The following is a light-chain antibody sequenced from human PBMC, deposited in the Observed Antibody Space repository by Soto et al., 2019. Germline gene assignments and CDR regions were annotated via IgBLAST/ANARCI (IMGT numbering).Light chain of an antibody. Sequence: QSVLTQPPSASGSPGQSVTISCTGTSSDVGGYNYVSWYQQHPGKAPKLMIYEVSKRPSGVPDRFSGSKSGNTASLTVSGLQAEDYADYSCSSYADSISLYVFRTGTNVNVL. J-gene: IGLJ1*01. CDR2: EVS. V-gene: IGLV2-8*01. CDR3: SSYADSISLYV. CDR1: SSDVGGYNY.